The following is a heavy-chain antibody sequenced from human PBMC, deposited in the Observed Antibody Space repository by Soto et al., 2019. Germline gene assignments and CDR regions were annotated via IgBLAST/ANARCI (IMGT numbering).Heavy chain of an antibody. V-gene: IGHV3-23*01. J-gene: IGHJ4*02. CDR2: ITGSAGGT. Sequence: GGSLRLSCAASGFTFSNYAMSWVRQAPGKGLEWVSTITGSAGGTYYADSMKGRFTISRDNPKSTLYLQMYSLRVEDTAVYYCARESEHWGQGTLVTVSS. CDR3: ARESEH. D-gene: IGHD1-1*01. CDR1: GFTFSNYA.